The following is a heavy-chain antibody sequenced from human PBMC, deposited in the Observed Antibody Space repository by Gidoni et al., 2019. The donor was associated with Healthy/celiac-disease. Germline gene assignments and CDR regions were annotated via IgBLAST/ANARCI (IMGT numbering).Heavy chain of an antibody. CDR1: GGTFSSYA. J-gene: IGHJ6*02. CDR3: ATAEAVAGIAYYYYGMDV. CDR2: IIPIFGTA. V-gene: IGHV1-69*01. D-gene: IGHD6-19*01. Sequence: QVQLVQSGAEVKKPGSSVKVSCKASGGTFSSYAISWVRQAPGQGLEWMGGIIPIFGTANYAQKFQGRVTITADESTSTAYMELSSLRSEDTAVYYCATAEAVAGIAYYYYGMDVWGQGTTVTVSS.